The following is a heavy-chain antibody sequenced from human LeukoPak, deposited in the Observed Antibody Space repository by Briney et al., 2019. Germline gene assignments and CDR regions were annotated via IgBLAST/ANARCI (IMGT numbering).Heavy chain of an antibody. V-gene: IGHV3-30*02. CDR2: IRYDGSNK. J-gene: IGHJ4*02. CDR1: GFIFNTYV. Sequence: GGSLRLSCAASGFIFNTYVMHWVRQAPGKGLEWLAFIRYDGSNKNYADSVKGRFTISRDNTKNSLYLQMNSLRAEDTAVYYCAKRGAEVGATVAPGDYWGQGTLVTVSS. D-gene: IGHD1-26*01. CDR3: AKRGAEVGATVAPGDY.